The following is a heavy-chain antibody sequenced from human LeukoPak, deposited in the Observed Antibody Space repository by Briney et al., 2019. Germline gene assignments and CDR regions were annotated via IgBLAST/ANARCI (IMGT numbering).Heavy chain of an antibody. V-gene: IGHV4-61*01. CDR3: ARDLSSGYSSGWYFDY. J-gene: IGHJ4*02. CDR2: IYYSGST. Sequence: SETLSLTRTVSGGSVSSGSYYWSWIRQPPGKGLEWIGYIYYSGSTNYNPSLKSRVTISVDTSKNQFSLKLSSVTAADTAVYYCARDLSSGYSSGWYFDYWGQGTLVTVSS. CDR1: GGSVSSGSYY. D-gene: IGHD6-19*01.